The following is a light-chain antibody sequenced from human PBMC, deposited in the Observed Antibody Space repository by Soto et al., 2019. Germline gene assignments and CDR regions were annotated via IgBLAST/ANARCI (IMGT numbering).Light chain of an antibody. J-gene: IGKJ5*01. V-gene: IGKV3-20*01. CDR1: ESVHSN. CDR2: GAS. Sequence: EMVMTQSPATLSVSPGERVTLSCRASESVHSNLAWYQQKPGQAPRLLIYGASSRATGIPDRFSGSGSGTDFTLTISRLEPEDFAVYSCQQYGSSPTFGQGTRLEIK. CDR3: QQYGSSPT.